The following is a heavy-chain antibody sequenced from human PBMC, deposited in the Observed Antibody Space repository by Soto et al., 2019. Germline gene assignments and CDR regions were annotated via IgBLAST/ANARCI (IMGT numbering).Heavy chain of an antibody. CDR2: MNPNSGNT. J-gene: IGHJ3*02. CDR1: GYTFTSYD. CDR3: ARGLIYYDPGHDAFDT. V-gene: IGHV1-8*01. D-gene: IGHD3-10*01. Sequence: QVQLVQSGAEVKKPGASVKVSCKASGYTFTSYDINWVRQATGQGLEWMGWMNPNSGNTGYAQKFQGKVTXPRTTSIGTAYMEPSSRRPEDTALYYCARGLIYYDPGHDAFDTWAKGQWSPSLQ.